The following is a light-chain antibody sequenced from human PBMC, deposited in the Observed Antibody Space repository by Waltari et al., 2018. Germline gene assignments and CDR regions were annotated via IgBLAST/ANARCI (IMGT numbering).Light chain of an antibody. CDR1: QSIGKY. Sequence: ELLLTQSPGTLSLSPGERATLSCRASQSIGKYLAWYQQKPGQAPRLLTYEASRRATGIPDRFSGSGSGTDFSLTISRLEPEDFAVYYCQNHERLPATFGQGTKVEIK. CDR3: QNHERLPAT. J-gene: IGKJ1*01. V-gene: IGKV3-20*01. CDR2: EAS.